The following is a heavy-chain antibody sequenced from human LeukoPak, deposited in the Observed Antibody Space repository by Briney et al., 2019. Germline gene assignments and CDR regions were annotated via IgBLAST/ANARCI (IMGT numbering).Heavy chain of an antibody. CDR2: INHSGAT. CDR1: GGAFTGYY. CDR3: ATPTRGGIAVTGTFGH. Sequence: SETLSLTCAGSGGAFTGYYWSGIRQPPGKGLEWMGEINHSGATNYNPSLKSRVTISVDTSKNQFSLRLTSVSAADTGVYYCATPTRGGIAVTGTFGHWGQGTQVTVSS. J-gene: IGHJ4*02. V-gene: IGHV4-34*01. D-gene: IGHD6-19*01.